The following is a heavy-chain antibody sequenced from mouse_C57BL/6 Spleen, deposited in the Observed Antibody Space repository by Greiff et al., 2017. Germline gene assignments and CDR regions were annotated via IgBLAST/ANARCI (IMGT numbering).Heavy chain of an antibody. CDR2: ISRGSSTI. CDR1: GFTFSDYG. Sequence: EVHLVESGGGLVKPGGSLKLSCAASGFTFSDYGMHWVRQAPEKGLEWVGYISRGSSTIYYADTMKGRFTIARDKAKNTLCLQMTSLRSEDTAMYYGAGGDYGYAMDYWGQGTSVTVSS. J-gene: IGHJ4*01. V-gene: IGHV5-17*01. CDR3: AGGDYGYAMDY. D-gene: IGHD1-1*01.